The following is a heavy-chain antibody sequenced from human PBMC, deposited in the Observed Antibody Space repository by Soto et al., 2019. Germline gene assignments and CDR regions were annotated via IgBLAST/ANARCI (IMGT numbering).Heavy chain of an antibody. Sequence: PGGSLRLSCAASGFTFSSYAMSWVRQAPGKGLEWVSAISASGGSTYYADSVKGRFSISRDSSQSTLYLQMNSLRAEDTAVYFCAKGQFTAVVRKASFYDWGQGA. V-gene: IGHV3-23*01. CDR3: AKGQFTAVVRKASFYD. CDR2: ISASGGST. D-gene: IGHD2-15*01. J-gene: IGHJ4*02. CDR1: GFTFSSYA.